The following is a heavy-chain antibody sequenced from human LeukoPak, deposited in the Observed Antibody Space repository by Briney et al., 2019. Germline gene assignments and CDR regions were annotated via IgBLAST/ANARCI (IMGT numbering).Heavy chain of an antibody. CDR2: IYTSGST. CDR3: ARDRPPYSSSSDAFDI. V-gene: IGHV4-4*07. CDR1: GGSLSSYY. D-gene: IGHD6-6*01. J-gene: IGHJ3*02. Sequence: SETLSLTCTVSGGSLSSYYWSWLRQPAGKGLEWIGRIYTSGSTNYNPSLKSRVTMSVDTSKNQFSLKLSSVTAADTAVYYCARDRPPYSSSSDAFDIWGQGTRVTVSS.